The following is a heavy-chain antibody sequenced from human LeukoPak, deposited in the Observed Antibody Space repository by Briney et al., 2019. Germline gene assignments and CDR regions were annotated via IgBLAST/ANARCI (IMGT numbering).Heavy chain of an antibody. Sequence: GASVKVSCKASGRTFRSYAISWVRQAPGLGLEWMGRIIPIFGTANYAQKFQGRVTITTDESTSTAHMELSSLRSEDTAVYYCARDRVSGSYSGYFDYWGQGTLVTVSS. D-gene: IGHD1-26*01. CDR3: ARDRVSGSYSGYFDY. J-gene: IGHJ4*02. CDR1: GRTFRSYA. V-gene: IGHV1-69*05. CDR2: IIPIFGTA.